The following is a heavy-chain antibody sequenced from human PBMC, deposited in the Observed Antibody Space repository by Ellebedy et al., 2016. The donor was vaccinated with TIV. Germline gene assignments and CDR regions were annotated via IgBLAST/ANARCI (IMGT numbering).Heavy chain of an antibody. CDR2: ISGSGGST. Sequence: GESLKISXAASGFTFSSYAMSWVRQAPGKGLEWVSAISGSGGSTYYADSVKGRFTISRDNSKNTLYLQMNSLRAEDTAVYYCAKEIHYYDSSGYLDDGGAFDIWGQGTMVTVSS. D-gene: IGHD3-22*01. CDR1: GFTFSSYA. CDR3: AKEIHYYDSSGYLDDGGAFDI. J-gene: IGHJ3*02. V-gene: IGHV3-23*01.